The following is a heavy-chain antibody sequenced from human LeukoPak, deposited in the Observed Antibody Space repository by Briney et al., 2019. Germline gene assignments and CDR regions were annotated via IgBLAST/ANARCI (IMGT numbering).Heavy chain of an antibody. CDR3: ARDRWFGESLPAQLDY. D-gene: IGHD3-10*01. V-gene: IGHV3-48*01. Sequence: GGSLRLSFAASGFTFSSYSMTWVRQAPGKGLEWVSYISSSSGTIYYADSVKGRFTISRDNARNSLYLQMNGLRAEDTAVYYCARDRWFGESLPAQLDYWGQGALVTVSS. J-gene: IGHJ4*02. CDR1: GFTFSSYS. CDR2: ISSSSGTI.